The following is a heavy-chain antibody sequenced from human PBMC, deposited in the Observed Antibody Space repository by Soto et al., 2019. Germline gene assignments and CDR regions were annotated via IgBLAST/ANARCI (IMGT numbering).Heavy chain of an antibody. CDR2: ISSNGGST. Sequence: GGSLRLSCSASGFTFSSYAMHWVRQAPGKGLEYVSAISSNGGSTYYADSVKGRFSISRDNSKNTLYLQMSSLRAEDAAGYYCVKDQWDYYGAGSYPNGFDPWGQGTLVTVSS. J-gene: IGHJ5*02. D-gene: IGHD3-10*01. CDR1: GFTFSSYA. V-gene: IGHV3-64D*09. CDR3: VKDQWDYYGAGSYPNGFDP.